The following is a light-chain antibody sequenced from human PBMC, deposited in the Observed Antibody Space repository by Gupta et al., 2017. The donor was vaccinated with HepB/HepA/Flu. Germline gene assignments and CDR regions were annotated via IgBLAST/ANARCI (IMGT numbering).Light chain of an antibody. CDR1: QSINSY. CDR3: QQTFTAPTT. Sequence: LSASVGDRVTLICRASQSINSYLNWYQQKVGTAPKLLIYATSTLQSGVPSRFSGSGYGTDFTLSISDVQPEDFATYYCQQTFTAPTTFGQGTKPDIK. J-gene: IGKJ2*01. V-gene: IGKV1-39*01. CDR2: ATS.